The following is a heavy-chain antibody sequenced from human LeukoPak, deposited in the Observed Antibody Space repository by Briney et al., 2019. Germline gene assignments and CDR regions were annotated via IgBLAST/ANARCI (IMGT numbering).Heavy chain of an antibody. CDR3: AGGSRTDYGIFF. Sequence: GGSLRLSCAASGFPFSSYSMNWVRQAPGKGLEWVSSISSSSTHIYYAASVKGRFTISRDNAKNSLCLQMNSLRAEDTAVYYCAGGSRTDYGIFFWGQGALVTVSS. V-gene: IGHV3-21*01. CDR1: GFPFSSYS. CDR2: ISSSSTHI. J-gene: IGHJ4*02. D-gene: IGHD4-17*01.